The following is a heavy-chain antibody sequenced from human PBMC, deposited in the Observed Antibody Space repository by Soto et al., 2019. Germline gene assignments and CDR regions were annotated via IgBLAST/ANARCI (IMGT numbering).Heavy chain of an antibody. CDR1: GDSISRSIHY. V-gene: IGHV4-39*07. CDR2: VHISEKA. CDR3: VIGYGRNFDY. Sequence: PSETLSLTCSVSGDSISRSIHYWGWIRQPPGKGLEWIGSVHISEKAYYNPSLKSRVSVLMDTSKNEFSLRLSSVTAADTAVYYCVIGYGRNFDYWGQGTLVIVSS. J-gene: IGHJ4*02. D-gene: IGHD5-18*01.